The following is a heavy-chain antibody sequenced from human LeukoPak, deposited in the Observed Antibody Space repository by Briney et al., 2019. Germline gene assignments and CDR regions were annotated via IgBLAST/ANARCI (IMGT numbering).Heavy chain of an antibody. J-gene: IGHJ3*02. Sequence: GASVKVSCKASGYTFTSYDINWVRQATGQGLEWMGGIIPIFGTANYAQKFQGRVTITADESTSTAYMELSSLRSEDTAVYYCASHGAYCGGDCYSLAFDIWGQGTMVTVSS. V-gene: IGHV1-69*13. CDR1: GYTFTSYD. D-gene: IGHD2-21*01. CDR2: IIPIFGTA. CDR3: ASHGAYCGGDCYSLAFDI.